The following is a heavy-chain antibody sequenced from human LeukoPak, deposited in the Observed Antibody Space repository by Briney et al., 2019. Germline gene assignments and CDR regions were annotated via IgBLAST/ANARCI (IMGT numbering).Heavy chain of an antibody. V-gene: IGHV3-30*04. Sequence: HPGGSLRLSCAASGSTFRSYAMHWVRLAPGTGLEWVSFISYDGNNQYYADSVKGRFTISRDNSKNTLYLQMNSLRTEDTAVYYCAKDAGDQGYFDYWGQGTLVTVSS. J-gene: IGHJ4*02. D-gene: IGHD3-16*01. CDR3: AKDAGDQGYFDY. CDR1: GSTFRSYA. CDR2: ISYDGNNQ.